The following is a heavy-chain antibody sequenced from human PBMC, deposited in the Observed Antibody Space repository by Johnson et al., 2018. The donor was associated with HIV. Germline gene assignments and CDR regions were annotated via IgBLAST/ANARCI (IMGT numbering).Heavy chain of an antibody. CDR3: ARIAAAAIDAFDI. D-gene: IGHD6-13*01. Sequence: QVQLVESGGGLVQPGRSLRLSCAASGFTFSDYYMSWIRQAPGKGLEWVSYISSSGSTIYYADSVKGRFTISWDNAKNSLYLQMNSLRAEDTAVYYCARIAAAAIDAFDIWGQGTMVTVSS. V-gene: IGHV3-11*04. CDR2: ISSSGSTI. J-gene: IGHJ3*02. CDR1: GFTFSDYY.